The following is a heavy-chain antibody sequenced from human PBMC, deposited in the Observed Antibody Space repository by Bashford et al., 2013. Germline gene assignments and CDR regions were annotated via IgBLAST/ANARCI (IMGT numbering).Heavy chain of an antibody. J-gene: IGHJ6*02. D-gene: IGHD3-16*01. CDR2: ISSSSSTI. V-gene: IGHV3-48*01. CDR3: ARDPALTYVVCYGMDV. Sequence: VRQAPGKGLEWVSYISSSSSTIYYADSVKGRFTISRDNAKNSLYLQMNSLRAEDTAVYYCARDPALTYVVCYGMDVVGPRDHGHRLL.